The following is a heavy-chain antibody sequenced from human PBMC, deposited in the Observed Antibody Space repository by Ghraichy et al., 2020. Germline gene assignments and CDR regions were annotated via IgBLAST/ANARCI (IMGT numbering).Heavy chain of an antibody. J-gene: IGHJ5*01. CDR2: IKQDGSEQ. D-gene: IGHD4-11*01. V-gene: IGHV3-7*03. CDR1: GFTLSSHW. Sequence: GGSLRLSCVASGFTLSSHWMSWVRQAPGKGLEWVANIKQDGSEQYYVDPVKGRFTISRDNAKNSLYLQMNSLRADDTAVYYCARGWGRVTDSPYNWFDSWGQGTLVTVSS. CDR3: ARGWGRVTDSPYNWFDS.